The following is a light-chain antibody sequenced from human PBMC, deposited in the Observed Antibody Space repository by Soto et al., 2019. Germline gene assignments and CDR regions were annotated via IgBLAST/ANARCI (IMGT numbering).Light chain of an antibody. CDR2: DAS. Sequence: EIVLTQSPAILSLSPGERATLSCRASQSVGTYLDWYQQKLGQAPRLLIYDASNRATGIPARFSGSGSGTDFTITISSLEPEDVAVYYCQQRVNWLTFGGGTKVEL. CDR1: QSVGTY. V-gene: IGKV3-11*01. CDR3: QQRVNWLT. J-gene: IGKJ4*01.